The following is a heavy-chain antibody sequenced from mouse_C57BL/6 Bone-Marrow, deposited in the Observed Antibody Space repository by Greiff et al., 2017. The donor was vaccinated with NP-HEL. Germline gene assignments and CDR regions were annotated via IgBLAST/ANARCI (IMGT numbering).Heavy chain of an antibody. CDR1: GYTFTSYG. V-gene: IGHV1-81*01. D-gene: IGHD1-1*01. Sequence: QVQLQQSGAELARPGASVKLSCKASGYTFTSYGISWVKQRTGQGLEWIGEIYPRSGNNYYNEKFKGKATLTADKSYRTAYMALRILTSEDSTVYFCAHDGYGGSYWYFDVWGTGTAVTVSS. CDR2: IYPRSGNN. J-gene: IGHJ1*03. CDR3: AHDGYGGSYWYFDV.